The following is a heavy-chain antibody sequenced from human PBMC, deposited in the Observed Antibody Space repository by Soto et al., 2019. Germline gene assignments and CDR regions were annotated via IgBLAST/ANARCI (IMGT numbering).Heavy chain of an antibody. D-gene: IGHD6-13*01. CDR3: ARGIAAAGTTAFDAFDI. CDR1: GYTFTSYG. CDR2: ISAYNGNT. V-gene: IGHV1-18*01. Sequence: GASVKVSCKASGYTFTSYGISWVRQAPGQGLEWMGWISAYNGNTNYAQKLQGRVTMTTDTSTSTAYMELRSLRSDDTAVYYFARGIAAAGTTAFDAFDIWGQGTMVTVSS. J-gene: IGHJ3*02.